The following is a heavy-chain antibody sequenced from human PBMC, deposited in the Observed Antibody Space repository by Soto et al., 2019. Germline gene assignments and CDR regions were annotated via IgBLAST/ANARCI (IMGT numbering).Heavy chain of an antibody. J-gene: IGHJ6*02. CDR1: GGSISSGGYY. Sequence: SETLSLTCTVSGGSISSGGYYWSWIRQHPGKGLEWIGYIYYSGSTYYNPSLKSRVTISVDTSKNQFSLKLSSVTAADTAVYYCARVEGRFYYGMDVWGQGTTVTVSS. CDR2: IYYSGST. V-gene: IGHV4-31*03. CDR3: ARVEGRFYYGMDV.